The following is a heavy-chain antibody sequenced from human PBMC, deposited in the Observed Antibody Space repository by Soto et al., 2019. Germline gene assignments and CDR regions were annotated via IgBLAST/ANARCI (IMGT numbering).Heavy chain of an antibody. Sequence: PGGSLRLSCAASGFTFSSYSMNWVRQAPGKGLEWVSSISSSSSYIYYADSVKGRFTISRDNAKNSLYLQMNSLRAEDTAVYYCARGALNTVTTLYFDYWGQGTLVTVSS. CDR3: ARGALNTVTTLYFDY. CDR1: GFTFSSYS. J-gene: IGHJ4*02. D-gene: IGHD4-17*01. V-gene: IGHV3-21*01. CDR2: ISSSSSYI.